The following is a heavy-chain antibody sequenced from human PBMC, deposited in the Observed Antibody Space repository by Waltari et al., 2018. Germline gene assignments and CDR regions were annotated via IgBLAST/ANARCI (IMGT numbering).Heavy chain of an antibody. CDR3: ARHLYSIDYLELAK. D-gene: IGHD3-22*01. J-gene: IGHJ4*02. CDR1: GFNFISYA. CDR2: MSDSGVIT. Sequence: EEHLLESGGGLAQPGGSLRLSCAASGFNFISYARSWVRQAPGKGLGWWPGMSDSGVITKYADSVKGLFTVSRENSKNTVFLHLNSLRAEDTAIYYCARHLYSIDYLELAKWGQGTLVTVSS. V-gene: IGHV3-23*01.